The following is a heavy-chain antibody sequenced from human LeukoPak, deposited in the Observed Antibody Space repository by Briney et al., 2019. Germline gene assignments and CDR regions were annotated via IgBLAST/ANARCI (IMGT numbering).Heavy chain of an antibody. CDR3: ARFDGGFDS. CDR1: GFTFKSFV. J-gene: IGHJ4*02. CDR2: ISKRSGHI. D-gene: IGHD3-9*01. Sequence: PGGSLRLSCAASGFTFKSFVMGWVRQAPGRGLEWVSYISKRSGHIYRTDSVEGRFTTSRDNANDSVYLQMNNLRVEDTAIYFCARFDGGFDSWGQGTLVTVSS. V-gene: IGHV3-21*05.